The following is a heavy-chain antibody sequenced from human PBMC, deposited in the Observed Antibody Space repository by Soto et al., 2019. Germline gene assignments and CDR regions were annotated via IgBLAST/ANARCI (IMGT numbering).Heavy chain of an antibody. CDR2: IYMSGTT. J-gene: IGHJ4*02. CDR3: ARINGGSPDF. D-gene: IGHD2-15*01. V-gene: IGHV4-4*07. Sequence: SETLSLTCTVSDGYINNHFWSWIRQPAGKGLEWIGHIYMSGTTTYNPSLKSRVTMSVDTPRNQFSLKVSSVTAADTAVYYCARINGGSPDFWGQGALVTVSS. CDR1: DGYINNHF.